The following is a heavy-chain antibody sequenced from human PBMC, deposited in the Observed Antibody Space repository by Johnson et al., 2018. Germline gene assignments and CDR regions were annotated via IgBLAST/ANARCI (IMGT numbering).Heavy chain of an antibody. D-gene: IGHD2-21*01. CDR3: ARVHSHSLYYYGMDV. CDR2: IIPIFGTA. CDR1: GGTFSSYA. J-gene: IGHJ6*02. V-gene: IGHV1-69*01. Sequence: QVQLQEAGAEVKKPGSSVKVSCKASGGTFSSYAISWVRQAPGQGLEWMGGIIPIFGTANYAQKFQGRVTKTEDESTSKAYMELSSLRSEDTAVYYCARVHSHSLYYYGMDVWGQGTTVTVSS.